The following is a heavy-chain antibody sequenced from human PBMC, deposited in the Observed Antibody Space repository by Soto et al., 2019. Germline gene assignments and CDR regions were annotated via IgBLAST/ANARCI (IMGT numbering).Heavy chain of an antibody. V-gene: IGHV1-3*01. CDR1: GYSFTTYS. D-gene: IGHD2-15*01. J-gene: IGHJ5*01. CDR3: VRYWVTLSNNPYNGFDL. CDR2: INVGKGNT. Sequence: GASVKVSCKASGYSFTTYSMKWVRQAPGQRLEWMGWINVGKGNTQYSQKFQGRLTVTRDTPASTVYMELSSLRSEDTAVYYCVRYWVTLSNNPYNGFDLWGEGTLVTVSS.